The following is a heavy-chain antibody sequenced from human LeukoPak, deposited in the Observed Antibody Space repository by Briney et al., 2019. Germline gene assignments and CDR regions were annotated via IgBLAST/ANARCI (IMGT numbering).Heavy chain of an antibody. V-gene: IGHV3-30*03. CDR1: GLTVSSNC. Sequence: GGSLRLSCAASGLTVSSNCMSWVRQAPGKGLEWVAVISHDGSEKYYADSVRGRFTISRDISKNTLYLQMNSLTTEDTSIYYCASVLDYWGQGILVTVSS. J-gene: IGHJ4*02. CDR3: ASVLDY. CDR2: ISHDGSEK. D-gene: IGHD6-6*01.